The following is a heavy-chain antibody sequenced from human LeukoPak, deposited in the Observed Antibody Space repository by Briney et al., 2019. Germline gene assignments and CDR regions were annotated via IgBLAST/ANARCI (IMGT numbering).Heavy chain of an antibody. CDR1: GFTFSSYA. CDR3: AKADQIVVVPAAIPEGFDY. CDR2: ISGSGGST. D-gene: IGHD2-2*01. V-gene: IGHV3-23*01. Sequence: PGGSLRLSCAASGFTFSSYAMSWVRQAPGKGLEWVSAISGSGGSTYYADSVKGRFTISRDNSKNTLYLQMNSLRAEDTAVYYCAKADQIVVVPAAIPEGFDYWGQGTLVTVSP. J-gene: IGHJ4*02.